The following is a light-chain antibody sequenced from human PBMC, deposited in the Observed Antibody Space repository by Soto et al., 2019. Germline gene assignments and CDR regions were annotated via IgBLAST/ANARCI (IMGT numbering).Light chain of an antibody. J-gene: IGKJ5*01. CDR1: QSVSNNH. CDR2: GAS. V-gene: IGKV3-20*01. CDR3: QQYVSLPIT. Sequence: EIVMTKSPATLSVSPGEIATLSLRARQSVSNNHLAWYQQKPGQAPRLLIYGASNRATGIPDRFSGSGSGTDFTLTINRVAPEDFAVYYCQQYVSLPITFGQGTRLEI.